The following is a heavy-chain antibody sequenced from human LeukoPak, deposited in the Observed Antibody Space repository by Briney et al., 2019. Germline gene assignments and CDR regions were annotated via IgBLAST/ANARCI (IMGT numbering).Heavy chain of an antibody. J-gene: IGHJ4*02. Sequence: SETLSLTCTVSGGSISSGDYYWSWICQPPGKGLEWIGYIYYSGSTYYNPSLKSRVTISVDTSKNQFSLKLSSVTAADTAVYYCARFYDSSGYPDYWGQGTLVTVSS. CDR1: GGSISSGDYY. V-gene: IGHV4-30-4*01. CDR2: IYYSGST. CDR3: ARFYDSSGYPDY. D-gene: IGHD3-22*01.